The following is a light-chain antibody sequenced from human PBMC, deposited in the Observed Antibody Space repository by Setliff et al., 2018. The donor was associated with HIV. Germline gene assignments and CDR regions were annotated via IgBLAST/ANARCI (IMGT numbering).Light chain of an antibody. CDR1: SSDVGGYNY. V-gene: IGLV2-14*01. CDR2: DVS. CDR3: SAYTSSSTLL. J-gene: IGLJ2*01. Sequence: QSALTQPASVSGSPGQSITISRTGTSSDVGGYNYVSWYQQHPGKAPKLMIYDVSKRPSGVSNRFSGSKSGNTASLTISGLQADDEADYYCSAYTSSSTLLFGGGTKVTVL.